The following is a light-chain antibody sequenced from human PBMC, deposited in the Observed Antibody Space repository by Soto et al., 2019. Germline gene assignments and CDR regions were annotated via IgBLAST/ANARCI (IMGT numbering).Light chain of an antibody. V-gene: IGLV2-23*01. CDR2: EGS. J-gene: IGLJ1*01. CDR3: CSYAGSPTFSG. Sequence: QSVLTQPASVSGSPGQSITISCTGTSSDVGSYNLVSWYQQHPGKAPKLMIYEGSKRPSGVSNRFSGSKSGNTASLTISGLQAEDAADYYCCSYAGSPTFSGFGSGTKVTVL. CDR1: SSDVGSYNL.